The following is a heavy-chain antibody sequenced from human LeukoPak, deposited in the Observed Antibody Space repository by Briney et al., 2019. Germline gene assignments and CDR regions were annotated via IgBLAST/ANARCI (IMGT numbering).Heavy chain of an antibody. CDR3: ARGRRYDFWSGPTDAFDI. J-gene: IGHJ3*02. CDR1: GFTFSSYS. Sequence: GGSLRLSCGASGFTFSSYSMNWVRQAPGKGLEWVSAIGTAGDTYYPGSVKGRFTISRENAKNSLYLQMNSLRAGDTAVYYCARGRRYDFWSGPTDAFDIWGQGTMVTVSS. CDR2: IGTAGDT. V-gene: IGHV3-13*01. D-gene: IGHD3-3*01.